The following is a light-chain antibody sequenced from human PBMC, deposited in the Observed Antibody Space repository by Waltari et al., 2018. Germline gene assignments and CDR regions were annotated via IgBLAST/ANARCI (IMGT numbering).Light chain of an antibody. CDR3: QQSYSTLWT. CDR2: AAS. J-gene: IGKJ1*01. CDR1: QDINDY. V-gene: IGKV1-39*01. Sequence: DIQMTQSPSSLSASVGDRVTITCQASQDINDYLNWYQQKPGKAPKLLIYAASSLQSGVPSRFSGSGSGTDFTLTISSLQPEDFATYYCQQSYSTLWTFGQGTKVEIK.